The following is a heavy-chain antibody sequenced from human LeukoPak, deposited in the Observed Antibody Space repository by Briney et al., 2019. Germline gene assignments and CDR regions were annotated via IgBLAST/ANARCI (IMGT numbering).Heavy chain of an antibody. CDR3: ARAGNAPYYYYYGMDV. CDR1: GYTFTSYA. V-gene: IGHV7-4-1*02. J-gene: IGHJ6*02. D-gene: IGHD1-1*01. CDR2: INTNTGNP. Sequence: ASVKVSCKASGYTFTSYAMNWVRQVPGQGLEWMGWINTNTGNPTYAQGFTGRFVFSLDTSVSTAYLQISSLKAEDTAVYYCARAGNAPYYYYYGMDVWGQGTTVTVSS.